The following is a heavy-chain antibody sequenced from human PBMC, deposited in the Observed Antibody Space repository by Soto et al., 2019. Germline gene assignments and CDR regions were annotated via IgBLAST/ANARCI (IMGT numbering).Heavy chain of an antibody. CDR3: ARPSGNRFDS. CDR2: VHYSGST. Sequence: QVQLQESGPGLVMPSQTLSLTCTVSGGSVSSGGYYWSWIRQHPGKGLEWIGYVHYSGSTYYNPSVKSRVTITMDTSNNQFSLRLTSVTAADTAVYYCARPSGNRFDSWGQGSLVTVSS. CDR1: GGSVSSGGYY. V-gene: IGHV4-31*03. J-gene: IGHJ4*02. D-gene: IGHD1-26*01.